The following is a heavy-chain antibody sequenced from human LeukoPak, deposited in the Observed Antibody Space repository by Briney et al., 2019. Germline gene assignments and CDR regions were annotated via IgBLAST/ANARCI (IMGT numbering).Heavy chain of an antibody. CDR2: ISYDGSNE. CDR1: GFTFRSYG. CDR3: AKGGNDFYYYGLDV. V-gene: IGHV3-30*18. J-gene: IGHJ6*02. D-gene: IGHD1-1*01. Sequence: GTSLRLSCAASGFTFRSYGMHWVRQAPGRGLEWVAVISYDGSNEYYVDPVKGRFNISRDNSKNTLYLQMRSLRVEDTARYYCAKGGNDFYYYGLDVWGQGTTVTVSS.